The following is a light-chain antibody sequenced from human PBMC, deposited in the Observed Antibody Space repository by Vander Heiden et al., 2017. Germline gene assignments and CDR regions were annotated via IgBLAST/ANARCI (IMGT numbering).Light chain of an antibody. CDR2: GNS. V-gene: IGLV1-40*01. CDR1: SSNIGAGYD. J-gene: IGLJ3*02. CDR3: QSYDSSLSGSV. Sequence: QSVLTQPPSVSGAPGQRVTISCTGSSSNIGAGYDVHWYQQLPGTAPKVLIYGNSNRPSGVPDRFSDSKSDTSASLAITGLQAEDEADYYCQSYDSSLSGSVFGGGTKLTVL.